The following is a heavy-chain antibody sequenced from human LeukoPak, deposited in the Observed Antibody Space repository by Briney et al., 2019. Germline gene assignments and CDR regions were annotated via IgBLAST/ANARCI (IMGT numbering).Heavy chain of an antibody. CDR3: ARGYSGSYWVNYYYYYYMDV. V-gene: IGHV1-8*01. CDR2: MNPNSGNT. CDR1: GYTFTSYD. D-gene: IGHD1-26*01. J-gene: IGHJ6*03. Sequence: GASVKVSCNASGYTFTSYDINWVRQATGQAFEWMGWMNPNSGNTGYAQKFQGRVTMTRNTSISTAYMELSSLRSEDTAVYYCARGYSGSYWVNYYYYYYMDVWGRGTTVTVSS.